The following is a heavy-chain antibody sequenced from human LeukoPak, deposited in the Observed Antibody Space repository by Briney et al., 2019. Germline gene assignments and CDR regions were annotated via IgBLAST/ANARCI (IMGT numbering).Heavy chain of an antibody. Sequence: PSETLSLTCTVSGGSISSYYWSWIRQPPGKGLKWIGYIYYSGSTNYNPSLKSRVTISVDTSKNQFSLKLSSVTAADTAVYYCARTVAATNYYFDYWGQGTLVTVSS. D-gene: IGHD1-14*01. CDR3: ARTVAATNYYFDY. J-gene: IGHJ4*02. CDR2: IYYSGST. CDR1: GGSISSYY. V-gene: IGHV4-59*01.